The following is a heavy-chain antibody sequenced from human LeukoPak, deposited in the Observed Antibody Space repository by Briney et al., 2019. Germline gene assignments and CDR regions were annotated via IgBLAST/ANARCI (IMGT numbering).Heavy chain of an antibody. CDR3: ARGDFDWLRSGQYNWFDP. D-gene: IGHD3-9*01. J-gene: IGHJ5*02. CDR1: GFTFSSYS. Sequence: GGSLRLSCAASGFTFSSYSMNWVRQAPGKGLEWVSSISSSSSYIYYADSVKGRFTTSRDNAKNSLYLQMNSLRAEDTAVYYCARGDFDWLRSGQYNWFDPWGQGTLVTVSS. V-gene: IGHV3-21*01. CDR2: ISSSSSYI.